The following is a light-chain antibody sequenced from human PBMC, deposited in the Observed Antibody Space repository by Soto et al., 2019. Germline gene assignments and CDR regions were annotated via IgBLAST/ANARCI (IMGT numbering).Light chain of an antibody. Sequence: IHLTQSPSSLSASVGDRVTITCRASQGISSYLAWYQQKPGEAPKLLIYAASTLQSGVPSRFSGSGSGTDFTLTISSLQPEDFATYYCQQLDSYVFTFGPGTKVDIK. V-gene: IGKV1-9*01. CDR3: QQLDSYVFT. CDR2: AAS. CDR1: QGISSY. J-gene: IGKJ3*01.